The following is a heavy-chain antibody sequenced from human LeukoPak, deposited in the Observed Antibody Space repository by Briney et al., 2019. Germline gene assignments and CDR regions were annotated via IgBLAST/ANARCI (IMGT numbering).Heavy chain of an antibody. D-gene: IGHD6-19*01. J-gene: IGHJ6*02. V-gene: IGHV1-69*13. CDR3: ARTKGEWLVKDYYYYGMDV. CDR1: GYTFTSYY. CDR2: IIPIFGTA. Sequence: AASVKVSCKASGYTFTSYYMHWVRQAPGQGLEWMGGIIPIFGTANYAQKFQGRVTITADESTSTAYMELSSLRSEDTAVYYCARTKGEWLVKDYYYYGMDVWGQGTTVTVSS.